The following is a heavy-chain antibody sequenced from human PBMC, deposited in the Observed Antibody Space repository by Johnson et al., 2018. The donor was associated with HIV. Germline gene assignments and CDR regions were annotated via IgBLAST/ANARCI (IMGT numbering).Heavy chain of an antibody. CDR2: IRSKANNYAT. CDR3: ARDSTPWCGDYVGYAFDL. CDR1: GFFFSGSA. Sequence: VQLVESGGGLVQPGGSLKLSCAASGFFFSGSAMHWVRQASGKGLEWVGRIRSKANNYATTYAASLKGRFTISRDDSKNTAYLQMNSLKTEDTAVYFCARDSTPWCGDYVGYAFDLWGQGTMVTVSS. J-gene: IGHJ3*01. D-gene: IGHD4-17*01. V-gene: IGHV3-73*02.